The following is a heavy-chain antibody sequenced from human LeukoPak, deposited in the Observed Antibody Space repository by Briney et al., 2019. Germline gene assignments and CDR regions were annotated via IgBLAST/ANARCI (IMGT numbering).Heavy chain of an antibody. V-gene: IGHV1-18*01. D-gene: IGHD3-22*01. CDR2: ISAYNGNT. J-gene: IGHJ4*02. CDR3: ARTPYYDSSGYRNPVDY. Sequence: GSSVKVSCKASGYTFTSYGISWVRQAPGQGLEWMGWISAYNGNTNYAQKLQGRVTMTTDTSTSTAYMELRSLRSDDTAVYYCARTPYYDSSGYRNPVDYWGQGTLVTVSS. CDR1: GYTFTSYG.